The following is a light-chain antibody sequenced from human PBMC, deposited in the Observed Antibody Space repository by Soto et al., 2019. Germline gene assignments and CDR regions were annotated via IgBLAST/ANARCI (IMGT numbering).Light chain of an antibody. Sequence: QSVLTQPPSVSGAPGQRVTISCTGTSSYIGAGYDVHWYQQLPGTAPKLLIYGNSNRPSGVPDRFSGSKSGTSVSLAITGLQAEDEADYYCQSYDSSLSGAVFGGGTKLNVL. J-gene: IGLJ3*02. CDR2: GNS. CDR3: QSYDSSLSGAV. V-gene: IGLV1-40*01. CDR1: SSYIGAGYD.